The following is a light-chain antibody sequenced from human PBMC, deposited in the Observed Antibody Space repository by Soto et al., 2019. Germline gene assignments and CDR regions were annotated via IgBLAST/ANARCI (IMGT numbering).Light chain of an antibody. V-gene: IGKV3-15*01. CDR1: QSVSSN. Sequence: EIVMTQSPATLSVSPGERATLSCRASQSVSSNLAWYQQKPGQAPRFLIYGASTRATGIPAWFSGSGSGTEFILTISSLKSEDFAVYYCQQYNNWPPLTFGGGTKVEIK. CDR2: GAS. CDR3: QQYNNWPPLT. J-gene: IGKJ4*01.